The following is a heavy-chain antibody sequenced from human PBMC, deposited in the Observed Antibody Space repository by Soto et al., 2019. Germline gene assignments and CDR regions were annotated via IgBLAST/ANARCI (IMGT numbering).Heavy chain of an antibody. Sequence: PGGSLRLSCAASGFTFTNAWMNWVRQAPGKGLEWVGRIKNKADGETTDFAAPVQGRFTISRDDSKNMLYLQMNSLKSEDTAVYYCTTDAPFWFGELSVWGQGTMVTVSS. CDR3: TTDAPFWFGELSV. CDR2: IKNKADGETT. CDR1: GFTFTNAW. V-gene: IGHV3-15*07. J-gene: IGHJ4*02. D-gene: IGHD3-10*01.